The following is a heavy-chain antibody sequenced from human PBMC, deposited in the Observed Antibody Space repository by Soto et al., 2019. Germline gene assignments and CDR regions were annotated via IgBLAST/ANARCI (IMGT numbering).Heavy chain of an antibody. CDR3: ALGRKDGDPPGLCAS. J-gene: IGHJ5*02. CDR2: ISGSGGRT. Sequence: PGGSLRLSCAASGFTFSSYAMSWVRQAPGEGLEWVSGISGSGGRTYYADSVKGRFTVSRDNSKNTVYVEMNDLRVEDTALYYCALGRKDGDPPGLCASWGQGSLVPVSS. V-gene: IGHV3-23*01. D-gene: IGHD3-10*02. CDR1: GFTFSSYA.